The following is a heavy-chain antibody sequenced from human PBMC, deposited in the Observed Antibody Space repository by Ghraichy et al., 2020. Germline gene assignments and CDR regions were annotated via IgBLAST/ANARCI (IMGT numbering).Heavy chain of an antibody. J-gene: IGHJ4*02. CDR2: ISHNGNS. CDR1: GGSLSGYY. CDR3: RGYCTNGVCYPDY. Sequence: SQTLSLTCAVYGGSLSGYYWSWIRQPPGKGLEWIGEISHNGNSVYNASLKSRVTISVDTSKNEFSLKLSSVTAADTAVYYCRGYCTNGVCYPDYWGQGTLVTFSS. V-gene: IGHV4-34*01. D-gene: IGHD2-8*01.